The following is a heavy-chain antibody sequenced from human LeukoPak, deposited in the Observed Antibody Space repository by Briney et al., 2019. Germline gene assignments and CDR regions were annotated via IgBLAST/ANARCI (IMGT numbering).Heavy chain of an antibody. Sequence: GGSLRLSCAASGFTFSSYWMHWVRQAPGKGLVWVSRINSDGSSTSYADSVKGRFTISRDNAKNTLYLQMNSLRAEDTAVYYCARGGYGGYDSDSGGTWFDPWGQGTLVTVSS. CDR2: INSDGSST. CDR3: ARGGYGGYDSDSGGTWFDP. J-gene: IGHJ5*02. D-gene: IGHD5-12*01. V-gene: IGHV3-74*01. CDR1: GFTFSSYW.